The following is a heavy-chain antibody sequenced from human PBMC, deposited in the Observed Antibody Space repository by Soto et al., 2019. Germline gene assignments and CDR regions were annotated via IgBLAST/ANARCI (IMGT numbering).Heavy chain of an antibody. J-gene: IGHJ3*02. CDR2: IIPIFGTA. CDR3: ARDRVATIKGDDAFDI. Sequence: QVQLVQSGAEVKKPGSSVKVSCKASGGTFSSYAISWVRQAPGQGLEWRGGIIPIFGTANYAQKLQGRVTITADESTSTAYMELSSLRSEDTAVYYCARDRVATIKGDDAFDIWGQGTMVTVSS. V-gene: IGHV1-69*01. CDR1: GGTFSSYA. D-gene: IGHD5-12*01.